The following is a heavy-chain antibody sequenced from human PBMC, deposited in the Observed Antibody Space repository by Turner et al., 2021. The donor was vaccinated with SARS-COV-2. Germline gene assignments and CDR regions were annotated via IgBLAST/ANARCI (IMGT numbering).Heavy chain of an antibody. Sequence: EVQPVESGGGLVKPGGSLRLSCAASGFTFRSYSMNWVRQAPGKGLGWVSSISSSSSYICYENSVKGRFTISRDNAKNSLYLQMNSLRAEDTAVYYCARARWHYYDSSGYYPDAFDIWGQGTMVTVSS. J-gene: IGHJ3*02. D-gene: IGHD3-22*01. V-gene: IGHV3-21*01. CDR1: GFTFRSYS. CDR2: ISSSSSYI. CDR3: ARARWHYYDSSGYYPDAFDI.